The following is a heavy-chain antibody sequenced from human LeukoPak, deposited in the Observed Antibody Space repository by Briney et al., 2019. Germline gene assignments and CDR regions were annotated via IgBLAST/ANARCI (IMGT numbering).Heavy chain of an antibody. CDR3: ARLHSSSSSYYYYYMDV. V-gene: IGHV4-59*01. D-gene: IGHD6-13*01. Sequence: SETLSLTCTVSGGSISSYYWSWIRQPSGKGLEGIGYIYYSGSTNYNPSLKSRVTVSVDTTKNQFSLKLSSVTAADTALYYCARLHSSSSSYYYYYMDVSGKGTTVTISS. CDR1: GGSISSYY. CDR2: IYYSGST. J-gene: IGHJ6*03.